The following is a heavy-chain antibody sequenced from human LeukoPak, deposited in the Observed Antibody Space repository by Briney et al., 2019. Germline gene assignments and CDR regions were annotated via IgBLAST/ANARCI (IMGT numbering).Heavy chain of an antibody. V-gene: IGHV3-33*01. D-gene: IGHD4-23*01. CDR3: ATAYGGNPDEGIDY. CDR1: GFPFSSYG. Sequence: GGSLRLSCAASGFPFSSYGMHWVRPAPGTGLEWVAVIWYDGSNKYYADSVKGRFTISRDNSKNTLYLQMNSLRAEDTAVYYCATAYGGNPDEGIDYWGQGTLVTVSS. CDR2: IWYDGSNK. J-gene: IGHJ4*02.